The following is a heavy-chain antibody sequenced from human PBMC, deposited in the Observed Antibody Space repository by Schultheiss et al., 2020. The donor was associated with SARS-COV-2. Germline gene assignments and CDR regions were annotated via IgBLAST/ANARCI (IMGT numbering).Heavy chain of an antibody. J-gene: IGHJ6*02. CDR3: ARDRSSSSLGMDV. CDR2: INHSGST. D-gene: IGHD6-6*01. Sequence: SETLSLTCTVSGGSISSYYWSWIRQPPGKGLEWIGEINHSGSTNYNPSLKSRVTISVDTSKNQFSLKLSSVTAADTAVYYCARDRSSSSLGMDVWGQGTTVTVSS. CDR1: GGSISSYY. V-gene: IGHV4-34*01.